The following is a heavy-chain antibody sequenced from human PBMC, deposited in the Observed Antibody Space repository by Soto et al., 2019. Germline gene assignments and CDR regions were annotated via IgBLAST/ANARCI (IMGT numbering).Heavy chain of an antibody. J-gene: IGHJ5*02. CDR1: RDTFTSYY. V-gene: IGHV1-46*01. CDR3: ARSSGGNFGIIIEGPNWLAP. Sequence: ASVKVSCKAPRDTFTSYYINWVRQAPGQGLEWMGVINPHGGSTAYAQKFKGRVTLTRDTSASTVYMEVSSLTSEDTAMYYCARSSGGNFGIIIEGPNWLAPWGEGIMVTF. D-gene: IGHD1-26*01. CDR2: INPHGGST.